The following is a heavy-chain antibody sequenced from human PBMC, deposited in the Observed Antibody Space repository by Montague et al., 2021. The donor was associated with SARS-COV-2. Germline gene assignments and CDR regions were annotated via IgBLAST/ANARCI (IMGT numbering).Heavy chain of an antibody. J-gene: IGHJ4*02. V-gene: IGHV3-30-3*01. CDR1: GFTFSSYA. CDR3: AATVVKDC. D-gene: IGHD3-22*01. Sequence: SLRLSCAASGFTFSSYAMHRVRQAPGKELEWVAVISYDGRNKYHADSVKGRFTIHRDNSKNTLYLHMNSLRAEDTAVYYCAATVVKDCWGQGTLVTVSS. CDR2: ISYDGRNK.